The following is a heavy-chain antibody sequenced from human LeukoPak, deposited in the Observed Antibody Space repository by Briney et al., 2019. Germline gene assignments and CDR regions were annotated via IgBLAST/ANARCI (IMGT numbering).Heavy chain of an antibody. V-gene: IGHV3-48*04. J-gene: IGHJ5*01. CDR3: ARGFGTSWFYS. CDR1: GFSFSIYS. CDR2: INEGSSVI. Sequence: GGSLRLSCAASGFSFSIYSLTWVRRAPGKGLEWIAYINEGSSVIYYAVSVEGRFTVSRDNAKNSLYLQMNSLRGDDTVVYYCARGFGTSWFYSWGQGTLVTVSS. D-gene: IGHD2-2*01.